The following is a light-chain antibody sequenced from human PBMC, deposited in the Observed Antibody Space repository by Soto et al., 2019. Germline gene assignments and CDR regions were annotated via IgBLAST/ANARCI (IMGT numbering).Light chain of an antibody. J-gene: IGKJ1*01. CDR2: DAS. Sequence: DIQMTQSPSTLSASVGDRVTITCRASQSISSWLAWYQQKPGKAPKLLIYDASSLESGVPSRFSGSGSGTQLTLTISSLQPDDFATYYCQQYNSYSPRTFGQGTEVEIK. CDR3: QQYNSYSPRT. V-gene: IGKV1-5*01. CDR1: QSISSW.